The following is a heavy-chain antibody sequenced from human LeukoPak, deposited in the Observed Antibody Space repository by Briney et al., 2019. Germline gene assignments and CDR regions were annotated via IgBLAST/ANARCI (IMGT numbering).Heavy chain of an antibody. CDR1: GGIFSNYA. Sequence: ASVKVSCKASGGIFSNYAISWVRQAPGQGLEWMGRIIPIIDTTNYAHKFQGRVTITADKSTSTAYMELSSLRSEDTAVYYCARLGYSGYDSGRGGYWGQGTLVTVSS. CDR3: ARLGYSGYDSGRGGY. V-gene: IGHV1-69*04. D-gene: IGHD5-12*01. J-gene: IGHJ4*02. CDR2: IIPIIDTT.